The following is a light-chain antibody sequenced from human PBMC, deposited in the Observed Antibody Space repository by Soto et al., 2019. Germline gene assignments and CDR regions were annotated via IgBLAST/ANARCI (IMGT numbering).Light chain of an antibody. CDR1: TGSVTSGHY. V-gene: IGLV7-46*01. CDR2: DTS. CDR3: LLTDSGARV. Sequence: QAVVTQEPSLTVSPGGTVTLTCGSSTGSVTSGHYPYWFQQKPGQAPRTLIYDTSNKHSWTPARFSGSLLGGKAALTLSGAQPEDEAEYYCLLTDSGARVIGTGTKVTVL. J-gene: IGLJ1*01.